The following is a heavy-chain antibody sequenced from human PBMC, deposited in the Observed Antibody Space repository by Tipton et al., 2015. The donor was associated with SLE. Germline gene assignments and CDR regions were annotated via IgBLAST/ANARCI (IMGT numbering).Heavy chain of an antibody. CDR3: ARDLHIAYYEYLRGSAFDV. D-gene: IGHD3-16*01. Sequence: TLSLTCTVSGVSISPNYWSWIRQPPGKGLEWIGYIYYSGSTNYNPSLKSRATISLDTSKKQFSLRLTSVTAADTAVYYCARDLHIAYYEYLRGSAFDVWGQGTMVTVSS. CDR2: IYYSGST. CDR1: GVSISPNY. V-gene: IGHV4-59*12. J-gene: IGHJ3*01.